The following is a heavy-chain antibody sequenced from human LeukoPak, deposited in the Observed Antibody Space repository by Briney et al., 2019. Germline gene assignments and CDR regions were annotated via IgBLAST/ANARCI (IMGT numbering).Heavy chain of an antibody. CDR3: ARTRDRSFDY. Sequence: GGSLRLSCAASGFTFSSYEMNWVRQAPGKGLEWLSHISNSGSSIHYADSVKGRVTISRDNAKNSLYLQMNSLRAEDTAVYYCARTRDRSFDYWGQGTLVTASS. D-gene: IGHD5-24*01. J-gene: IGHJ4*02. CDR2: ISNSGSSI. V-gene: IGHV3-48*03. CDR1: GFTFSSYE.